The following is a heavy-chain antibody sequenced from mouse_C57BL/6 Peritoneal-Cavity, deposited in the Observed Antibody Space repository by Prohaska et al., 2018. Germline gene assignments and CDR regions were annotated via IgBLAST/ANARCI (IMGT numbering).Heavy chain of an antibody. J-gene: IGHJ3*01. D-gene: IGHD2-3*01. CDR2: IDPSDRET. CDR1: GYTFNSYW. Sequence: QVQQPQRGAELVRNGSAVKLSCKASGYTFNSYWRHWVQQRPIQGIEWIGNIDPSDRETHYNQKFKDKDTLTVDKSSGTAYMHLCSLTYDDSVVYNGETAQRAYDGYHWFAY. V-gene: IGHV1-52*01. CDR3: ETAQRAYDGYHWFAY.